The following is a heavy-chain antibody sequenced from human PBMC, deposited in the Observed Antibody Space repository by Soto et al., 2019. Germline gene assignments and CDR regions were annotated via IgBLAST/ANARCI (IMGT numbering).Heavy chain of an antibody. CDR2: IDPSDSYI. J-gene: IGHJ4*02. V-gene: IGHV5-10-1*01. CDR1: GYSVSSYW. D-gene: IGHD1-26*01. CDR3: ARIYPTIFDS. Sequence: GESLKISCEGSGYSVSSYWIGWVRQMPGKGLEWMGRIDPSDSYISYSPSFQGHVAISVDKSINTAFLQWSSLKASDTAIYYCARIYPTIFDSWGQGTLDTVSS.